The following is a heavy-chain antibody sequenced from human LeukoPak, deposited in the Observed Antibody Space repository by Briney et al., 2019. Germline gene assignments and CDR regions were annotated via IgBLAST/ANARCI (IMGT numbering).Heavy chain of an antibody. CDR3: ARHYYDSSGYALDAFDV. D-gene: IGHD3-22*01. J-gene: IGHJ3*01. CDR2: IYYSGST. V-gene: IGHV4-59*01. Sequence: PSETLSLTCTVSGGSISSYYWSWIRQPPGKGLEWIGYIYYSGSTNYNPSLKSRVTISVDTSKTQFSPKLSSVTAADTAVYYCARHYYDSSGYALDAFDVWGQGTMVTVSS. CDR1: GGSISSYY.